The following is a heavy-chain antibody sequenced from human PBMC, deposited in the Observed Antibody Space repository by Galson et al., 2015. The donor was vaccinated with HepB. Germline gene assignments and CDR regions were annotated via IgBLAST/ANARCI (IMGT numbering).Heavy chain of an antibody. J-gene: IGHJ4*02. CDR1: GFSFTSYA. CDR2: ITSSGGNS. CDR3: AKDGIMVANNPYHFHY. V-gene: IGHV3-23*01. D-gene: IGHD2-15*01. Sequence: SLRLSCAASGFSFTSYAMTWVRRAPGKRLEWVSSITSSGGNSYYTDSVKGRFTVSRDNSKNTLLLQLNSLRADDTAMYFCAKDGIMVANNPYHFHYWGQGTLVTVSS.